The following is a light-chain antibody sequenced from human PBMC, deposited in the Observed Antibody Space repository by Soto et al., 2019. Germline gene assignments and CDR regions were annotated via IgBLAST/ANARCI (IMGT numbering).Light chain of an antibody. CDR3: MQALQTPPT. CDR1: QSLLYSNGYNY. Sequence: EIVLTQSPLSLPVTPGEPASISCRSSQSLLYSNGYNYLVWYLQRPGQSPQLLIYLGSNRASGVPDRFSGSGSGTDFTLKISRVEAEDVGVSYCMQALQTPPTFVGGTKVEIK. CDR2: LGS. V-gene: IGKV2-28*01. J-gene: IGKJ4*01.